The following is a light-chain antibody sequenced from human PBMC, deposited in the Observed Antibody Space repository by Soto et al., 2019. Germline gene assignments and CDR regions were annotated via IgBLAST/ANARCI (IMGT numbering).Light chain of an antibody. CDR2: STS. J-gene: IGKJ1*01. CDR3: QQYGSSLWT. CDR1: QSVSTPY. V-gene: IGKV3-20*01. Sequence: ENVLTQSPGTLSLSPGERATLSCRASQSVSTPYLAWYQQKPGQAPRLLIYSTSTRASGIPDRFSGSGSGTDFTLTISRLEPEDFAVYYCQQYGSSLWTFGQGPKVEIK.